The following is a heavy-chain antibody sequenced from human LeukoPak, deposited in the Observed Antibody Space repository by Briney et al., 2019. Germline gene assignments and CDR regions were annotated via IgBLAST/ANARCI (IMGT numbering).Heavy chain of an antibody. CDR2: INPSGGST. D-gene: IGHD6-19*01. Sequence: ASVKVSCKASGYTFTSYYMHWVRQAPGQGLEWMGIINPSGGSTSYAQKFQGRVTMTRDTSTSTVYMELSSLRSEDTAVYYCARHSSGWYPYHYYYYGMDVWGQGTTVTVSS. V-gene: IGHV1-46*01. CDR1: GYTFTSYY. CDR3: ARHSSGWYPYHYYYYGMDV. J-gene: IGHJ6*02.